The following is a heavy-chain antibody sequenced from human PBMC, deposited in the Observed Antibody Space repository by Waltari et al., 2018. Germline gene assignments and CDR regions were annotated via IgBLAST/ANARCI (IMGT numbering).Heavy chain of an antibody. CDR3: AAENYYDSSGYYFDY. J-gene: IGHJ4*02. V-gene: IGHV1-58*02. D-gene: IGHD3-22*01. CDR1: GFTFTSSA. CDR2: IVVGSGNT. Sequence: QMQLVQSGPEVKKPGTSVKFSCKASGFTFTSSAMQWVRQARGQRLEWIGWIVVGSGNTNYAQKFQERVTITRDMSTSTAYMELSSLRSEDTAVYYCAAENYYDSSGYYFDYWGQGTLVTVSS.